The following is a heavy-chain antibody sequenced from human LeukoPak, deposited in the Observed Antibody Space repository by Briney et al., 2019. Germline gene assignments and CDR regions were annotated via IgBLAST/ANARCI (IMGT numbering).Heavy chain of an antibody. D-gene: IGHD4-11*01. J-gene: IGHJ4*02. CDR1: GGPISSGSYY. Sequence: SQTLSLTCTVSGGPISSGSYYWSWIRQPAGKGLEWIGRIYTSGSTNYNPSLKSRVTISVDTSKNQFSLKLSSVTAADTAVYYCARDGETVTFDYWGQGTLVTVSS. V-gene: IGHV4-61*02. CDR2: IYTSGST. CDR3: ARDGETVTFDY.